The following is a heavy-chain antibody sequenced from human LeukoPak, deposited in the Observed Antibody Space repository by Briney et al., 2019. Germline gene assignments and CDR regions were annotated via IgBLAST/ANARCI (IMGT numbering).Heavy chain of an antibody. Sequence: PGGSLRLSCAASGFTFSDYYMSWIRQAPGKGLEWVSYISSSGSTIYCADSVKGRFTISRDNAKNSLYLQMNSLRAEDTAVYYCARDLMMGVGYYYYYGMDVWGQGTTVTVSS. D-gene: IGHD3-16*01. CDR1: GFTFSDYY. CDR3: ARDLMMGVGYYYYYGMDV. V-gene: IGHV3-11*01. CDR2: ISSSGSTI. J-gene: IGHJ6*02.